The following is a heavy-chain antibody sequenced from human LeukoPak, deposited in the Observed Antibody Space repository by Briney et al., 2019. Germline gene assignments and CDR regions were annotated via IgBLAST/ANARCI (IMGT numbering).Heavy chain of an antibody. CDR2: IIPIFGTA. J-gene: IGHJ4*02. CDR1: GGTFSSYA. Sequence: GASVKVSCKASGGTFSSYAISWVRQAPGQGLEWMGGIIPIFGTANYAQKFQGGVTITADESTSTAYMELSSLRSEDTAVYYCARDLVGATRDYWGQGTLVTVSS. CDR3: ARDLVGATRDY. D-gene: IGHD1-26*01. V-gene: IGHV1-69*13.